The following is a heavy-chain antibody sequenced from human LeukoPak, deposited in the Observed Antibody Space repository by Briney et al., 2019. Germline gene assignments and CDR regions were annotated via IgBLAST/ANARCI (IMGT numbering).Heavy chain of an antibody. Sequence: GASVKVSCKASGYTFTSYGISWVRQALGQGLGGRGWISAYNGNTNYAQKLQGRVTMTTDTSTSTAYMELRSLRSDDTAVYYCARDMVQGVMVYMDVWGKGTTVTVSS. CDR1: GYTFTSYG. V-gene: IGHV1-18*01. CDR2: ISAYNGNT. D-gene: IGHD3-10*01. J-gene: IGHJ6*03. CDR3: ARDMVQGVMVYMDV.